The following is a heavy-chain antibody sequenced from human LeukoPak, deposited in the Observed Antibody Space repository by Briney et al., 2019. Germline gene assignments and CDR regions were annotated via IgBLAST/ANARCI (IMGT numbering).Heavy chain of an antibody. J-gene: IGHJ4*02. D-gene: IGHD2-21*02. CDR3: IFDY. Sequence: GGSLRLSCVASGFTLRSYVMNWVRQTPGKGLEWVSSISGSGDSTFYADSVKGRFSISRDNSKNTLYLYCAKDRLLNCRGDCYIFDYWGQGTVVTVSS. V-gene: IGHV3-23*01. CDR1: GFTLRSYV. CDR2: ISGSGDST.